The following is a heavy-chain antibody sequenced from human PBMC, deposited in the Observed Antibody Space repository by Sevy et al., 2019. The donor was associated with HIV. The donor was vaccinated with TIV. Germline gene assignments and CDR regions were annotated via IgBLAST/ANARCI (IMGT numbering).Heavy chain of an antibody. V-gene: IGHV1-2*06. CDR3: ARVGARGYSYGYSCGY. D-gene: IGHD5-18*01. Sequence: ASVKVSCKASGYTFTGYYIHWVRQAPGQGLEWMGRINPSSGGTNYAQKFQGRVTMTRDTSISTAYMELSRLRSDDTAVYYCARVGARGYSYGYSCGYWGQGTLVTVSS. CDR2: INPSSGGT. CDR1: GYTFTGYY. J-gene: IGHJ4*02.